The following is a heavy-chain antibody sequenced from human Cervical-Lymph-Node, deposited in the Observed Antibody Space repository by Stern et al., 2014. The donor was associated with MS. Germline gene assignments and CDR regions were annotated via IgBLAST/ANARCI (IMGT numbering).Heavy chain of an antibody. CDR3: ARDRHDLGYCSGGSCYLPDY. J-gene: IGHJ4*02. D-gene: IGHD2-15*01. V-gene: IGHV3-33*01. CDR1: GFTFSSYG. Sequence: VQLEESGGGVVQPGRSLRLSCAASGFTFSSYGMHWVRPAPGKGLEWVAVIWYDGSNKYYADSVKGRFTISRVNSKNTLYLQMNSRRAEDTAVYYCARDRHDLGYCSGGSCYLPDYWGQGTLVTVSS. CDR2: IWYDGSNK.